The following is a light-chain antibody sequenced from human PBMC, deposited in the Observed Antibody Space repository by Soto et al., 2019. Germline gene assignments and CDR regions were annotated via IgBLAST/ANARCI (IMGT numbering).Light chain of an antibody. V-gene: IGKV1-5*03. J-gene: IGKJ1*01. CDR1: QTISSW. CDR3: QQYDSYST. CDR2: KAS. Sequence: DIQMTQSPSTLSASVGDRVTITCRASQTISSWLAWYQQKPGKAPKLLIYKASNLDSGVPSRFSGSGSGTEFTLTISSLPPDDFATYYCQQYDSYSTFGQGTKVEL.